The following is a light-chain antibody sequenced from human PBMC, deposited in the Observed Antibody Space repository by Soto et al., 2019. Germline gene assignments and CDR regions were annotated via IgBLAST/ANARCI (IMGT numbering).Light chain of an antibody. CDR2: KAS. CDR1: QSISIW. V-gene: IGKV1-5*03. J-gene: IGKJ2*01. Sequence: DLQMTQSPSTPSASVRGRVNLIRPARQSISIWLAWYQQKPGKAPNLLLYKASSLQSGVPSRFSGSGSGTDFTLTISSLQPEDYATYYCQQSYSTPPRYAFGQGTKV. CDR3: QQSYSTPPRYA.